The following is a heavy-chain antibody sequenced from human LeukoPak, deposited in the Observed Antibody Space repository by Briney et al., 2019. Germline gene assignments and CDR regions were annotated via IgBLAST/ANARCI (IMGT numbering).Heavy chain of an antibody. CDR2: IYTSGST. Sequence: PSETLSLTCTVSGGSISSYYWNWIRQSAGKGLEWIGRIYTSGSTNYNPSLKSRVTISVDTSKNQFSLKLRSVTAADTAVYYCARDFEHWGQGTLVTVSS. CDR3: ARDFEH. J-gene: IGHJ5*02. CDR1: GGSISSYY. V-gene: IGHV4-4*07.